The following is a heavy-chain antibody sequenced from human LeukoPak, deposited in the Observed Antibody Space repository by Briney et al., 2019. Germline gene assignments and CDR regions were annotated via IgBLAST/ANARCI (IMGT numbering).Heavy chain of an antibody. V-gene: IGHV4-34*01. D-gene: IGHD6-19*01. CDR1: GGSFSGYY. CDR3: ARKGSSIFHFDY. CDR2: INHSGST. Sequence: PSETLSLTCAVYGGSFSGYYWSWIRQPPGKGLEWIGEINHSGSTNYNPSLKSRVTISVDTSKNQFSLKLSSVTAADTAVYYCARKGSSIFHFDYWGQGTLVTVSS. J-gene: IGHJ4*02.